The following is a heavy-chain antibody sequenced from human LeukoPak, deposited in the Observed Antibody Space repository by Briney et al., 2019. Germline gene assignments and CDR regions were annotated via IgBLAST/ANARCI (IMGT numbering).Heavy chain of an antibody. V-gene: IGHV4-39*01. CDR3: ARREGGYGDYPDNWFDP. J-gene: IGHJ5*02. CDR2: IYYSGST. D-gene: IGHD4-17*01. Sequence: SETLSLTCTVSGGFISSSSYYWGWIRQPPGKGLEWIGSIYYSGSTYYNPSLKSRVTISVDTSKNQFSLKLSSVTAADTAVYYCARREGGYGDYPDNWFDPWGQGTLVTVSS. CDR1: GGFISSSSYY.